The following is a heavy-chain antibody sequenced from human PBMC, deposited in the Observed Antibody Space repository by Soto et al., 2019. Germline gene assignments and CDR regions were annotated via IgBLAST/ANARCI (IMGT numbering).Heavy chain of an antibody. J-gene: IGHJ6*02. CDR2: ISSSSSYI. CDR3: AREEAYYYGLDV. Sequence: LRLSCAASGFTFSSYSMNWVRQAPGKGLEWVSSISSSSSYIYYADSVKGRFTIFRDNAKNSLYLQMNSLRAEDTAVYYCAREEAYYYGLDVWGHGTTVTVSS. V-gene: IGHV3-21*01. CDR1: GFTFSSYS.